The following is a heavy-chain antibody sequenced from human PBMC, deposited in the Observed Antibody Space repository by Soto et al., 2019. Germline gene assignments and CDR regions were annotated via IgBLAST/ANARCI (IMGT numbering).Heavy chain of an antibody. J-gene: IGHJ4*02. D-gene: IGHD5-12*01. CDR1: GFSLSTSGVG. CDR2: IYWDDDK. Sequence: QITLKESGPTLVKPTQTLTLTCTFSGFSLSTSGVGGGWIRQPPGKALEWLALIYWDDDKPYSPSLKGRLTITKDPSKNQVGLTMTNMDPVDTATYYCSHKGDGYRGFKYWGQGTLVTVSS. V-gene: IGHV2-5*02. CDR3: SHKGDGYRGFKY.